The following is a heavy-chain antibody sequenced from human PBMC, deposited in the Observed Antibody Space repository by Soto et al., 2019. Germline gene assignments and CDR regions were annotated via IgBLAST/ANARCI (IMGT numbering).Heavy chain of an antibody. J-gene: IGHJ4*02. CDR3: ASVRFLEWLYFDY. D-gene: IGHD3-3*01. V-gene: IGHV4-59*01. CDR1: GGSISSYY. CDR2: IYYSGST. Sequence: ETLSLSCTVSGGSISSYYLGWIRQTPGKGLEWIGYIYYSGSTNYNPSLKSRVTISVDTSKNQFSLKLSSVTAADTAVYYCASVRFLEWLYFDYWGQGTLVTVSS.